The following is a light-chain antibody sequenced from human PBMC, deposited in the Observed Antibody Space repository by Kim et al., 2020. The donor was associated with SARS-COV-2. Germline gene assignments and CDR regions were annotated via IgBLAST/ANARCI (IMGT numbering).Light chain of an antibody. CDR3: AAWDDSLNGYV. CDR1: STNIGSKT. V-gene: IGLV1-44*01. Sequence: GQRVTFPWSGTSTNIGSKTVNWYQQLPGTAPKRLIYSNNQRPSGIPDRFSGSKSGTTASLAISGLQSEDEANYYCAAWDDSLNGYVFGTGTKVTVL. CDR2: SNN. J-gene: IGLJ1*01.